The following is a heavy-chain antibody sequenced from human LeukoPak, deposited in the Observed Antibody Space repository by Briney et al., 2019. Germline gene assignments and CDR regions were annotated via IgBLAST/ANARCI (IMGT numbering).Heavy chain of an antibody. V-gene: IGHV4-4*02. D-gene: IGHD3-3*01. CDR1: GGSISSSNW. J-gene: IGHJ4*02. Sequence: SETLSLTCAVSGGSISSSNWWSWVRQPPGKGLEWIGEIYHSGSTNYNPSLKSRVTISVDKSKNQFSLKLSSVTAADTAVYYCARRGVLRGYYLTDYWGQGTLVTVSS. CDR3: ARRGVLRGYYLTDY. CDR2: IYHSGST.